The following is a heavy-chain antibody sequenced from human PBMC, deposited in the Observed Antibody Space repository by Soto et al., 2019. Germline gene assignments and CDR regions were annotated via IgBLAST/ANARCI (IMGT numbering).Heavy chain of an antibody. D-gene: IGHD6-6*01. Sequence: QVQLQESGPGLVKPSETLSLTCTVSGGSISSYYWSWIRQPPGKGLEWIGYIYYSGSTNYNPSLKSRVTISVDTSKNQFSLKLSSVTAADTAVYYCARSIAARIHDYWGQGTLVTVSS. CDR1: GGSISSYY. CDR2: IYYSGST. V-gene: IGHV4-59*01. CDR3: ARSIAARIHDY. J-gene: IGHJ4*02.